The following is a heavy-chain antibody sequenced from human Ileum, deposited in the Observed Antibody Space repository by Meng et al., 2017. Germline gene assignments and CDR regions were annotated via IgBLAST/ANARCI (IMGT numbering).Heavy chain of an antibody. CDR1: GFTFSSFA. Sequence: EVHLLVSGGGLVQPGGSLRLSCAASGFTFSSFAMSWVRQAPGKGLEWVSGIGAGGHTTYYADSVKGRLTISRDNSKNTLSLQMNSLGAEDTAVYYCVRGVSTPDYWGQGTLVTVSS. V-gene: IGHV3-23*01. CDR3: VRGVSTPDY. J-gene: IGHJ4*02. CDR2: IGAGGHTT. D-gene: IGHD2-2*01.